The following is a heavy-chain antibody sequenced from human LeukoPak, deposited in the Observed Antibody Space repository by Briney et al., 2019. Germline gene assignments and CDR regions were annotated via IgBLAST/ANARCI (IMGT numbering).Heavy chain of an antibody. CDR1: GFTFSSYG. J-gene: IGHJ4*02. Sequence: GGSLRLSCAASGFTFSSYGMHWVRQAPGKGLEWVAFIRYDGSNKYYADSVKGRFTISRDNSTNTLYLQMNSLRAEDTAVYYCAKEAGELERRFTHFDYWGQGTLVTVSS. V-gene: IGHV3-30*02. CDR3: AKEAGELERRFTHFDY. CDR2: IRYDGSNK. D-gene: IGHD1-1*01.